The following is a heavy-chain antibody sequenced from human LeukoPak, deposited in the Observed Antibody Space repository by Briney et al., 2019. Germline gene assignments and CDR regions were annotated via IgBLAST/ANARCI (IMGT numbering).Heavy chain of an antibody. CDR2: IKQDGSEK. V-gene: IGHV3-7*01. CDR3: ARDRRSSGPSGMDV. J-gene: IGHJ6*02. D-gene: IGHD6-19*01. Sequence: GGSLRLSCAASGFTFSSYWMSWVRQAPGKGLEWVANIKQDGSEKYYVDSVKGRFTISRDNAKNSLYLQMNSLRAEDTAVYYCARDRRSSGPSGMDVWGQGTTVTVSS. CDR1: GFTFSSYW.